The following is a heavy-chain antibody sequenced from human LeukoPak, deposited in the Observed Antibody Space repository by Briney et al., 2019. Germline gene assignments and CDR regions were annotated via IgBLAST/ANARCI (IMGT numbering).Heavy chain of an antibody. V-gene: IGHV1-2*06. CDR3: ARDRVYGYYYDSSGYSVYAFDI. Sequence: ASVKVSCKASGYTFTGYYMHWVRQAPGQGLEWMGRINPNSGGTNYAQKFQGRVTMTRDTSISTPYMELSRLRSDDTAVYYCARDRVYGYYYDSSGYSVYAFDIWGQGTMVTVSS. J-gene: IGHJ3*02. CDR2: INPNSGGT. D-gene: IGHD3-22*01. CDR1: GYTFTGYY.